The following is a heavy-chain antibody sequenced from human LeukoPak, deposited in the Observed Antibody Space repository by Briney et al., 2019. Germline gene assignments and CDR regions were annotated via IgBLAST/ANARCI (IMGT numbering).Heavy chain of an antibody. V-gene: IGHV3-23*01. CDR3: ATYRITSRPHYYYGMDV. Sequence: GVSLRLSCAASGFTFSTYAMSWVRQAPGKGLEWVSRISAGSSNTYYADSVKGRFTISRDNSKNTLYLQMSSLRAEDTAVYYCATYRITSRPHYYYGMDVWGQGTTVTVSS. CDR1: GFTFSTYA. J-gene: IGHJ6*02. D-gene: IGHD6-6*01. CDR2: ISAGSSNT.